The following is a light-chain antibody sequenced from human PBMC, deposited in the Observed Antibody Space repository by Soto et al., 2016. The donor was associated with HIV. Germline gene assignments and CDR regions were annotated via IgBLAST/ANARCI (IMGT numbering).Light chain of an antibody. Sequence: DIVMTQSPLSLPVTPGEPASISCRSSQSLLHRNGYDYLNWYLQKPGQSPQLLIYLGSNRASGVPDRFSGAGSGTDFALKISRVEAEDVGIYYCMQGIHLPKTFGQGTKLEIK. V-gene: IGKV2-28*01. CDR3: MQGIHLPKT. J-gene: IGKJ2*01. CDR2: LGS. CDR1: QSLLHRNGYDY.